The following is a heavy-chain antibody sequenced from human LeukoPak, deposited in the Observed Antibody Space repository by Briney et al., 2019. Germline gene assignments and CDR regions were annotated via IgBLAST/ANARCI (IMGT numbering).Heavy chain of an antibody. V-gene: IGHV4-61*02. J-gene: IGHJ4*02. D-gene: IGHD3-10*01. CDR2: IYTSGST. CDR3: ARDRGYLDYFDY. Sequence: SETLSLTCTVSGGSISSGSYYWSWIRQPAGKGLEWIGRIYTSGSTNYNPSLKSRVTISVDTSKNQFSLKLSSVTAADTAVYYCARDRGYLDYFDYWGQGTLVTVSS. CDR1: GGSISSGSYY.